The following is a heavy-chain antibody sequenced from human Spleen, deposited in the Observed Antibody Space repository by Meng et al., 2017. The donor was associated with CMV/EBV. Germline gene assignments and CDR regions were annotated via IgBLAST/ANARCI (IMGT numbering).Heavy chain of an antibody. V-gene: IGHV3-53*01. CDR3: ARDYYDSSGYWYGMDV. CDR2: IYSGGST. J-gene: IGHJ6*02. Sequence: ETLSLTCAASGFTVSSNYMSWVRQAPGKGLEWVSVIYSGGSTYYADSVKGRFTISRDNSKNTLYLQMNSLRAEDTAVYYCARDYYDSSGYWYGMDVWGQGTTVTVSS. D-gene: IGHD3-22*01. CDR1: GFTVSSNY.